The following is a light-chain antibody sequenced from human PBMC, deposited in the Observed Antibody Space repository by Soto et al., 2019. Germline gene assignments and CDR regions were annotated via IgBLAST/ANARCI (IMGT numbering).Light chain of an antibody. CDR3: QQYDNLPT. CDR2: DAS. Sequence: DLQMTQSPSSLSASVGDRVTITCQASQDISIYLNWYQQKPGKAPKLLIYDASKLKTGVPSRFGGSGSGTNFTFTISSLQPEDFATYYCQQYDNLPTFGPGTKVHIK. V-gene: IGKV1-33*01. CDR1: QDISIY. J-gene: IGKJ3*01.